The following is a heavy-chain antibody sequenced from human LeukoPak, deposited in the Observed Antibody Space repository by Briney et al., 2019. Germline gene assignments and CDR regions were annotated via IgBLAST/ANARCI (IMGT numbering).Heavy chain of an antibody. D-gene: IGHD2-21*02. CDR2: IYYSGRS. CDR3: ARVPLSTAYLHYYSMDV. J-gene: IGHJ6*03. CDR1: GGSISSSPYS. V-gene: IGHV4-39*07. Sequence: SETLSLTCTVSGGSISSSPYSWAWIRQPPGKGLEWIGSIYYSGRSYYKVSLKSRVIISLDTPNNQFSLKVSSVTAADTALYYCARVPLSTAYLHYYSMDVWGKGTTVTVSS.